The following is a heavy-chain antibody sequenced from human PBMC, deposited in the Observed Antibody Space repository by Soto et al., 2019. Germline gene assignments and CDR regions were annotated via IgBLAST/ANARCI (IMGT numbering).Heavy chain of an antibody. CDR2: MNPNSGNT. J-gene: IGHJ6*03. D-gene: IGHD1-1*01. CDR3: ARALTADGKDYYYYYMDV. Sequence: ASVKVSCKASGYTFTSYDINWVRQATGQGLEWMGWMNPNSGNTGYAQKFQGRVTMTRNTSISTAYMELSSLRSEDTAVYYCARALTADGKDYYYYYMDVCGKVSTVTVSS. V-gene: IGHV1-8*01. CDR1: GYTFTSYD.